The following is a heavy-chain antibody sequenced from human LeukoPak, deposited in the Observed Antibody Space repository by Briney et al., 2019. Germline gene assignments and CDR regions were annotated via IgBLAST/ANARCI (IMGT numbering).Heavy chain of an antibody. CDR2: ISSDGGDT. V-gene: IGHV3-64*01. D-gene: IGHD2-15*01. J-gene: IGHJ4*02. Sequence: SGGSLRLSCAASGFTFSNYATHWVRQAPGRGLEYVSAISSDGGDTYYANSVKDRFTISRDNSKNTLFLQMGSLRAEDMAVYYCARVLYCSGSPCHYTLDYWGQGTLVTVSS. CDR3: ARVLYCSGSPCHYTLDY. CDR1: GFTFSNYA.